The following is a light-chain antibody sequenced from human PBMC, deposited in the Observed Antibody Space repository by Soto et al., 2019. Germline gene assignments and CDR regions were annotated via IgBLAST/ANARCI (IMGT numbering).Light chain of an antibody. CDR3: QQDNDWPLT. V-gene: IGKV3-15*01. CDR1: QSVSSRY. Sequence: EIVLTPSPGTLSLSPREGAPLSCRSSQSVSSRYLAWYQQKPGQAPRLLIYGASTRATGIPARFSGTGSGTEFTLTISSLQSEDLALYYCQQDNDWPLTFGQGSKVDIK. J-gene: IGKJ1*01. CDR2: GAS.